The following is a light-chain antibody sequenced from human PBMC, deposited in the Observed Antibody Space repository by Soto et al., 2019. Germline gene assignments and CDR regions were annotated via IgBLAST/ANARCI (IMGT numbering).Light chain of an antibody. CDR1: QSVSSN. CDR3: QQYNNWPADRT. Sequence: EIVMTLSPATLSVSPGERATLSCRASQSVSSNLAWYQQKPGQAPRLLIYDASTRATGIPDRFSGSGYGTEDTLTVSRLQSEDFAIDFCQQYNNWPADRTFGQGTKEEIK. J-gene: IGKJ1*01. V-gene: IGKV3-15*01. CDR2: DAS.